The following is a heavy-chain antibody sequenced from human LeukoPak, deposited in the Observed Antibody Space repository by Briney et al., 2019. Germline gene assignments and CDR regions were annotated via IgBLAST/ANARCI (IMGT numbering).Heavy chain of an antibody. CDR1: GYTFTGYY. CDR2: INAGNGNT. CDR3: ARAGYYSTFDY. J-gene: IGHJ4*02. Sequence: ASVKVSCKASGYTFTGYYMHWVRQAPGQRLEWMGWINAGNGNTKYSQKFQGRVTITRDTSASTAYMELSSLRSEDTAVYYCARAGYYSTFDYWGQGTLVTVSS. V-gene: IGHV1-3*01. D-gene: IGHD3-22*01.